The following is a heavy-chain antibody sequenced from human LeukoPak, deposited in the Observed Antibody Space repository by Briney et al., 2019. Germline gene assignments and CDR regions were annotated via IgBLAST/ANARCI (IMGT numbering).Heavy chain of an antibody. J-gene: IGHJ2*01. D-gene: IGHD3-22*01. Sequence: SETLSLTCAVSGASISSYYWSWIRQAAGKGLEWIGRIYASGSTNYNPSLNSRVTMSVDTSKNQFSLTLSSVTAADTAVYYCAKYGSYYDSSGYLSQSPPYWYFDLWGRGTLVTVSS. CDR3: AKYGSYYDSSGYLSQSPPYWYFDL. CDR2: IYASGST. CDR1: GASISSYY. V-gene: IGHV4-59*10.